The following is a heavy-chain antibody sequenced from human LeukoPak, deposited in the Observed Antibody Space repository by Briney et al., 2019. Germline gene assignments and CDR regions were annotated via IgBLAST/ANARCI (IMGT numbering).Heavy chain of an antibody. Sequence: PSETLSLTCTVSGGSISSYYWSWIRQPAGKGLEWIGRIYTSGSTNYNPSLKSRVTISVDTSKNQFSLKLSSVTAADTAVYYCAGRSSTSRPHYYYYGMDVWGQGTTVTVSS. CDR2: IYTSGST. CDR3: AGRSSTSRPHYYYYGMDV. D-gene: IGHD2-2*01. V-gene: IGHV4-4*07. J-gene: IGHJ6*02. CDR1: GGSISSYY.